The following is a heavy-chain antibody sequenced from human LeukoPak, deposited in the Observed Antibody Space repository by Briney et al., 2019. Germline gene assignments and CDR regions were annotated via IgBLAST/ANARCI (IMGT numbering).Heavy chain of an antibody. CDR1: GGSISSYY. CDR3: ARGRIGISSGWLIGFDP. CDR2: IYYSGST. J-gene: IGHJ5*02. V-gene: IGHV4-59*01. D-gene: IGHD6-19*01. Sequence: PSGTLSLTCTVSGGSISSYYWSWIRQPPGKGLEWIGYIYYSGSTNYNPSLKSRVTISVDTSKNQFSLKLSSVTAADTAVYYCARGRIGISSGWLIGFDPWGQGTLVTVSS.